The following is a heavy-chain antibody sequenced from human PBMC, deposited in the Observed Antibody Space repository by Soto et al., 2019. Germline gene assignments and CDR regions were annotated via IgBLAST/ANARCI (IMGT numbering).Heavy chain of an antibody. J-gene: IGHJ3*02. CDR2: FDPEDGET. CDR3: AITMIVRDAFDI. CDR1: GYTLTELS. V-gene: IGHV1-24*01. D-gene: IGHD3-22*01. Sequence: ASVKVSCKVSGYTLTELSVHWVRQAPGKGLEWMGGFDPEDGETIYAQKFQGRVTMTEDTSTDTAYMELSSLRSEDTAVYYCAITMIVRDAFDIWGQGTMVTVSS.